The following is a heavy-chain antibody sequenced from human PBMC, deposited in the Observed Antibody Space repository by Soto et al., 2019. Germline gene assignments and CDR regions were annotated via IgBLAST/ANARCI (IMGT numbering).Heavy chain of an antibody. D-gene: IGHD1-26*01. V-gene: IGHV1-2*04. CDR1: GYTFTSYY. Sequence: ASVKVSCKASGYTFTSYYTHWVRQAPGQGLEWMGWINPNSGGTNYAQKFQGWVTMTRDTSISTAYMELSRLRSDDAAVYYCATQRSEWELSFDYWGQGTLVTVSS. CDR3: ATQRSEWELSFDY. CDR2: INPNSGGT. J-gene: IGHJ4*02.